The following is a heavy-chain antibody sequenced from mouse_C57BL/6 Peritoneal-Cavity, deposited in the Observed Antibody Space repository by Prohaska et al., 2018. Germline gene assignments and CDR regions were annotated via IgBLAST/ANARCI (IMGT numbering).Heavy chain of an antibody. CDR3: VRQRTGPYWYFDV. D-gene: IGHD4-1*01. CDR1: GFSFNTYA. CDR2: IRSKSNNYAT. V-gene: IGHV10-1*01. Sequence: EVQLVESGGGLVQPKGSLKLSCAASGFSFNTYAMNWVRQAPGKGLEWVARIRSKSNNYATYYADSVKDRFTSSRDDSESMLYLQMNNLKTEDTAMYYCVRQRTGPYWYFDVWGTGTTVTVSS. J-gene: IGHJ1*03.